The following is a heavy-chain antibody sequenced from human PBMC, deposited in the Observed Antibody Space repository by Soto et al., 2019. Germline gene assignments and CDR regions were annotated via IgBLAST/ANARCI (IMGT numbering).Heavy chain of an antibody. CDR2: SSPRGDTI. CDR3: AKGPHTNVGWPYYFES. J-gene: IGHJ4*02. D-gene: IGHD6-19*01. CDR1: GFSLANYP. Sequence: TGGSLRLSCVASGFSLANYPMNWVRQTPGKGLEWISYSSPRGDTIYYADSVEGRFTISGDNARNSLSLHMSSLRDEDSALYYCAKGPHTNVGWPYYFESWGQGVPVTVSS. V-gene: IGHV3-48*02.